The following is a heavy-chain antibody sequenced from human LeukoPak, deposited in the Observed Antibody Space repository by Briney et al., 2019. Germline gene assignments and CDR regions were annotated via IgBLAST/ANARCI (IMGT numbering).Heavy chain of an antibody. CDR2: ISWNSGSI. V-gene: IGHV3-9*03. CDR3: AKGYSSGWYLGPADY. D-gene: IGHD6-19*01. CDR1: GFTFDDYA. Sequence: GGSLRLSCAASGFTFDDYAMHWGRQAPGKGLEWVSGISWNSGSIGYADSVKGRFTISRDNAKNSLYLQMNSLRAEDMALYYCAKGYSSGWYLGPADYWGQGTLVTVSS. J-gene: IGHJ4*02.